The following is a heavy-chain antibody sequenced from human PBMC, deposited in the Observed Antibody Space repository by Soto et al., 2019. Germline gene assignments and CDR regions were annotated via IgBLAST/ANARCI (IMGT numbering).Heavy chain of an antibody. CDR1: GGSFSGYY. Sequence: SETLSLTCAVHGGSFSGYYWSWIRQPPGKGLEWIGEINHSGSTNYNPSLKSRVTISVDTSKNQFSLKLSSVTAADTAVYYCASSLCPPASSWYYGDYVWGSYRCPFNYWGQGTLVTVSS. J-gene: IGHJ4*02. CDR3: ASSLCPPASSWYYGDYVWGSYRCPFNY. V-gene: IGHV4-34*01. D-gene: IGHD3-16*02. CDR2: INHSGST.